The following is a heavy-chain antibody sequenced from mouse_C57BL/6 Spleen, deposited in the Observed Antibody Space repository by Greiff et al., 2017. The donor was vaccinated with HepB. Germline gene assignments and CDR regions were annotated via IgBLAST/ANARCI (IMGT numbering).Heavy chain of an antibody. CDR1: GYTFTDYE. CDR2: IDPETGGT. D-gene: IGHD1-1*01. Sequence: QVQLQQSGAELVRPGASVTLSCKASGYTFTDYEMHWVKQTPVHGLEWIGAIDPETGGTAYNQKFKGKAILTADKSSSTAYMELRSLTSEDSAVYYCTREGSYGSSLYYAMDYWGQGTSVTVSS. J-gene: IGHJ4*01. V-gene: IGHV1-15*01. CDR3: TREGSYGSSLYYAMDY.